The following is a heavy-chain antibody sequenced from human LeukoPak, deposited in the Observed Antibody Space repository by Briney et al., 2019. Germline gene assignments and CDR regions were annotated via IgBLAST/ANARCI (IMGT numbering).Heavy chain of an antibody. J-gene: IGHJ4*02. Sequence: GGSLRLSCAASGFTFSSYAMSWVRQAPGKGLEWVSAISGSGGSTYYADSVKGRFTISRDNAKNSLYLQMNSLRAEDTAVYYCARGYGGIAAAGTGYWGQGTLVTVSS. CDR2: ISGSGGST. D-gene: IGHD6-13*01. V-gene: IGHV3-23*01. CDR1: GFTFSSYA. CDR3: ARGYGGIAAAGTGY.